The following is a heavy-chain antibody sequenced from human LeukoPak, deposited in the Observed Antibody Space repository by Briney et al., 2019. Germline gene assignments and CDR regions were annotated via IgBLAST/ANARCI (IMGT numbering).Heavy chain of an antibody. D-gene: IGHD1-26*01. V-gene: IGHV1-24*01. CDR3: ATDLIVGATDILSQEY. Sequence: ASVKVSCKVSGYTLTELSMHWVRQAPGKGLEWMGGLDPEDGETIYAQKFQGRVTMTEDTSTDTAYMELSSLRSEDTAVYYCATDLIVGATDILSQEYWGQGTLVTVSS. CDR2: LDPEDGET. CDR1: GYTLTELS. J-gene: IGHJ4*02.